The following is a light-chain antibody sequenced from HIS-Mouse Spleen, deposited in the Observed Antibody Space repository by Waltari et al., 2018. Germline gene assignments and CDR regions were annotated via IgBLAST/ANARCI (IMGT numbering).Light chain of an antibody. J-gene: IGKJ1*01. CDR2: LGS. V-gene: IGKV2-28*01. Sequence: DIVMTQSPLSLPVTPGEPASISCRSSQSLLHSNGYNYLDWYLRKPGQSLQLLIYLGSNRASGVPDRFSGSGSGTEFTLKISRVEAEDVGVYYCMQALQTTWTFGQGTKVEIK. CDR3: MQALQTTWT. CDR1: QSLLHSNGYNY.